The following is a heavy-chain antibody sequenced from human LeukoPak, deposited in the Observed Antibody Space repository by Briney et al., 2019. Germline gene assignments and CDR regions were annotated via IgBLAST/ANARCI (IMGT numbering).Heavy chain of an antibody. V-gene: IGHV1-69*13. CDR3: ARGRMTSDVDFDAFDI. D-gene: IGHD5-12*01. Sequence: GASVKVSCKASGGTFSSYAISWVRQAPGQGLEWMGEIIPIFGTANYAQKFQGRVTITADESTSTAYMELSSLRSEDTAVYYCARGRMTSDVDFDAFDIWGQGTMVTVSS. J-gene: IGHJ3*02. CDR2: IIPIFGTA. CDR1: GGTFSSYA.